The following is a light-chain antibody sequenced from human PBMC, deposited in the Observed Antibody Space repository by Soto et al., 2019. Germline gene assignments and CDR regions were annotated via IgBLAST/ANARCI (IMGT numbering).Light chain of an antibody. Sequence: QSALTQPASVSGSPGQSITISCTGTSSDVGGYNYVSWYQQHQGKAPKLMIYDVSNRPSGVSNSFSGSKSGNTASLTISGLQAEDEADYYCSSYTSSSPYVFGTGTKVTVL. J-gene: IGLJ1*01. V-gene: IGLV2-14*01. CDR2: DVS. CDR1: SSDVGGYNY. CDR3: SSYTSSSPYV.